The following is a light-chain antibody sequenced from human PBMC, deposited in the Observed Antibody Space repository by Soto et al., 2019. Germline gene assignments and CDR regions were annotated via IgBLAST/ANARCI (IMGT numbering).Light chain of an antibody. CDR2: GAS. Sequence: IVMTQSPATLSVSPGERATLSCRASQSVSSALAWYHQKPGQAPTLLIYGASTRATGIPARCSGSGSGTEFTLTINSLQSEDFAVYYCQQYNNWPRTFGQGTKVDI. CDR1: QSVSSA. CDR3: QQYNNWPRT. J-gene: IGKJ1*01. V-gene: IGKV3-15*01.